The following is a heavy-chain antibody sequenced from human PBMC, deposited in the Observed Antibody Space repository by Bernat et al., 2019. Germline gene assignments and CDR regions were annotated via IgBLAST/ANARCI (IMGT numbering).Heavy chain of an antibody. CDR2: ISGSGGST. D-gene: IGHD3-16*01. J-gene: IGHJ4*02. Sequence: EVQLVESGGGLVQPGGSLRLSCAASGFTFSTYAMSWVRQAPGKGLEWGSAISGSGGSTYYADSVKGRFTISRDNSKNTLHLQMNSLRAEDTAVYYCVKEMISWGTFDYWGQGTLVTVSS. CDR1: GFTFSTYA. V-gene: IGHV3-23*04. CDR3: VKEMISWGTFDY.